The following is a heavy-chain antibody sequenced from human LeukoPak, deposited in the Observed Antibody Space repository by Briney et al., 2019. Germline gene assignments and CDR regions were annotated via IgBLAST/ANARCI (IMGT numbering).Heavy chain of an antibody. CDR2: INPKSGGT. V-gene: IGHV1-2*02. CDR1: GYTFSGYY. Sequence: ASVKVSCKASGYTFSGYYMHWVRQAPGQGLEWMGWINPKSGGTKTAQKFQGGVTMTRDTSISTVYMELSRLRSDDTAVYYCARGPTLPSYVFDIWGQGTMVTVSS. CDR3: ARGPTLPSYVFDI. J-gene: IGHJ3*02.